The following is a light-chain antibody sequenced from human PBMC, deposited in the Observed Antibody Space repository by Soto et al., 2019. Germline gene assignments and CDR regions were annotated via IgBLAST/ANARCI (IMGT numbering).Light chain of an antibody. CDR1: SRDVGAYNY. Sequence: QSVLTQPASVSGSPGQSITISCTGTSRDVGAYNYVSWYQHHPGKAHKLMIYEVSNRPSGVSNRFSGSKSGNTASLTISGLQAEDEADYYCSSYTSSSTLGVFGGGTKLTVL. V-gene: IGLV2-14*01. J-gene: IGLJ2*01. CDR3: SSYTSSSTLGV. CDR2: EVS.